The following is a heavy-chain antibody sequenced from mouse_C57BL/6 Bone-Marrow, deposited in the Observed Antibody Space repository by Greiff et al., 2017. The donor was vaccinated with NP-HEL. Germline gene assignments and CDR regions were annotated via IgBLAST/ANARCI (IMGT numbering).Heavy chain of an antibody. V-gene: IGHV14-4*01. CDR1: GFNIKDDY. D-gene: IGHD1-1*01. J-gene: IGHJ4*01. Sequence: EVQLQESGAELVRPGASVKLSCTASGFNIKDDYMHWVKQRPEQGLEWIGWIDPENGDTEYASKFQGKATIPADTSSNTAYLQLSSLTSEDTAVYYCTTWGTVVAHYYAMDYWGQGTSVTVSS. CDR2: IDPENGDT. CDR3: TTWGTVVAHYYAMDY.